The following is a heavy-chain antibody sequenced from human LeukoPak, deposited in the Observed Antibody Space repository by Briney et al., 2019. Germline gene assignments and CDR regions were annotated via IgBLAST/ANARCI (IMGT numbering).Heavy chain of an antibody. CDR2: IHPGVGSS. D-gene: IGHD4-11*01. J-gene: IGHJ4*02. CDR1: GYTFTSCN. Sequence: ASVKVSCKASGYTFTSCNMHWVRQAPGQGLEWMGIIHPGVGSSSYARQFQGRLTMTRDTSTSTVYMELSSLRSEDTAVYYCARRDLTIVTTRGFVYWGQGTLVTVSS. CDR3: ARRDLTIVTTRGFVY. V-gene: IGHV1-46*01.